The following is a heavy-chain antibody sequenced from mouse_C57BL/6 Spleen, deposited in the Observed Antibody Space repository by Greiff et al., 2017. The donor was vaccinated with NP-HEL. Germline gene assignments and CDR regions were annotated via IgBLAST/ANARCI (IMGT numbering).Heavy chain of an antibody. D-gene: IGHD2-1*01. J-gene: IGHJ1*03. V-gene: IGHV5-4*01. CDR1: GFTFSSYA. Sequence: EVHLVESGGGLVKPGGSLKLSCAASGFTFSSYAMSWVRQTPEKRLEWVATISDGGSYTYYPDNVKGRFTISRDNAKNNLYLQMSHLKSEDTAMYYCARKSTMVTRWYFDVWGTGTTVTVSS. CDR3: ARKSTMVTRWYFDV. CDR2: ISDGGSYT.